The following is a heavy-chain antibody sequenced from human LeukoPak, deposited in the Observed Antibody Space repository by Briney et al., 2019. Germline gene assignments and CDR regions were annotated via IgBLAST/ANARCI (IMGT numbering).Heavy chain of an antibody. CDR3: ARNLWQQLVQGGG. CDR1: GFTFSSYW. CDR2: ISSSSSYI. J-gene: IGHJ4*02. D-gene: IGHD6-13*01. Sequence: GGSLRLSCAASGFTFSSYWMNWVRQAPGKGLEWVSSISSSSSYIYYADSVKGRFTISRDNAKNSLYLQMNSLRAEDTAVYYCARNLWQQLVQGGGWGQGTLVTVSS. V-gene: IGHV3-21*01.